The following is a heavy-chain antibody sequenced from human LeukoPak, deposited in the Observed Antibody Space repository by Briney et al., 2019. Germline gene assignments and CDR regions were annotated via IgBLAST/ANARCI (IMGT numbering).Heavy chain of an antibody. Sequence: PGGSLRLSCAASEFTFTTYSMNWVRQAPGQGLEWVSYISSSSSTKYYADSVKGRFTISRDNAKSSLYLQMNSLRDEDTAVYFCARDPGHSSVGEPKHNDYWGQGTLVTVSS. V-gene: IGHV3-48*02. CDR2: ISSSSSTK. J-gene: IGHJ4*02. CDR3: ARDPGHSSVGEPKHNDY. CDR1: EFTFTTYS. D-gene: IGHD3-10*01.